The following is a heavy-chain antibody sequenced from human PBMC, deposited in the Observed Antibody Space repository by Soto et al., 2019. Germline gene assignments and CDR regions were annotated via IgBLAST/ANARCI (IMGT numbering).Heavy chain of an antibody. D-gene: IGHD6-19*01. V-gene: IGHV4-59*01. CDR1: GGSISSYY. J-gene: IGHJ5*02. CDR3: ARLQDSSGWYGWFDP. Sequence: SSETLSLTCTVSGGSISSYYWSWIRQPPGKGLEWIGYIYYSGSTNYNPSLKSRVTISVDTSKNQFSLKLSSVTAADTAVYYCARLQDSSGWYGWFDPWGQGTLVTVSS. CDR2: IYYSGST.